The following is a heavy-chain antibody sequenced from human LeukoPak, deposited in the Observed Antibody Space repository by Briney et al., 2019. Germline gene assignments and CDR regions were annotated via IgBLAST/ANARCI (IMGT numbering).Heavy chain of an antibody. CDR1: GFTFNIYS. J-gene: IGHJ4*02. CDR2: ISSTSTYI. CDR3: AKGNSQYYFDS. D-gene: IGHD1-7*01. Sequence: GGSLRLSCAASGFTFNIYSMNWVRQAPGKGLEWVSSISSTSTYIYYADSVKGRFTISRDNAKNSLYLQMNSLTAEDTAVYYCAKGNSQYYFDSWGQGTLVTVSS. V-gene: IGHV3-21*01.